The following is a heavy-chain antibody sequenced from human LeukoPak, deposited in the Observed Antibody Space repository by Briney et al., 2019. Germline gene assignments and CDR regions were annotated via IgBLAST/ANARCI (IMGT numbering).Heavy chain of an antibody. CDR2: IKQDGSEK. D-gene: IGHD1-26*01. CDR1: GFTFSSYG. CDR3: ARDKIVGATHLDY. Sequence: GSLRLSCAASGFTFSSYGMHWVRQAPGKGLEWVANIKQDGSEKYYVDSVKGRFTISRDNAKNSLYLQMNSLRAEDTAVYYCARDKIVGATHLDYWGQGTLVTVSS. V-gene: IGHV3-7*01. J-gene: IGHJ4*02.